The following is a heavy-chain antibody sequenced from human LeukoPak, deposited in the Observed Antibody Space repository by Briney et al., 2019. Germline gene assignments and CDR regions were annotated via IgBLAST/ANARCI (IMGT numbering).Heavy chain of an antibody. CDR3: ARERGYYDSSGWDDH. J-gene: IGHJ4*02. D-gene: IGHD3-22*01. CDR1: GYTFTSYG. V-gene: IGHV1-18*01. Sequence: VASVKVSCKASGYTFTSYGISWVRQAPGQGLEWMGWISAYNGNTNYAQKLQGRVTMTTDTSTSTAYMELRSLRSDDTAVYYCARERGYYDSSGWDDHWGQGTLVTVSS. CDR2: ISAYNGNT.